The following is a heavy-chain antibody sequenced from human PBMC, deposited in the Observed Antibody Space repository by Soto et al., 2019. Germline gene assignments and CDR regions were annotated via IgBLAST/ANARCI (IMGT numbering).Heavy chain of an antibody. CDR3: ACLPTNYHAAYV. Sequence: SETLSLTCTVSGGSISSNIYSWGWIRQPPGKGLEWIGNIYHSGSTYYNPSLKSRITISVDTSKNQLSLKLSSVTAADTAAYHCACLPTNYHAAYVWGQGTTVTVSS. V-gene: IGHV4-39*01. CDR1: GGSISSNIYS. J-gene: IGHJ6*02. D-gene: IGHD1-1*01. CDR2: IYHSGST.